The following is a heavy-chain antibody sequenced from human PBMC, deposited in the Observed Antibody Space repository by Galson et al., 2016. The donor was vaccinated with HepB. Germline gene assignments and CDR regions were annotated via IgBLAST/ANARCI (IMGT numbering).Heavy chain of an antibody. D-gene: IGHD2-2*01. V-gene: IGHV3-53*01. J-gene: IGHJ4*02. Sequence: SLRLSCAASGFTVSGNYLTWARQAPGRAPECVSIIYSGGGTYYADSVKGRFTISRDSSKNTMYLQMNSLRVEDTAVYYCARALWGQSCSSTSCVTGGLDYWGPGTLVTVSS. CDR3: ARALWGQSCSSTSCVTGGLDY. CDR1: GFTVSGNY. CDR2: IYSGGGT.